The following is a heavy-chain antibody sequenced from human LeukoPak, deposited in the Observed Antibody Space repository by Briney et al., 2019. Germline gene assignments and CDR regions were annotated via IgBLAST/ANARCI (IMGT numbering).Heavy chain of an antibody. D-gene: IGHD3-10*01. V-gene: IGHV3-48*03. J-gene: IGHJ6*03. CDR3: AKRGYGSTMARGVISYYYYMDV. Sequence: GGSLRLSCAASGFTFNNYEMTWVRQAPGKGLEWISYISGSGSITSHADSVKGRFTISRDNAKNTLYLQMNSLRAEDTAVYYCAKRGYGSTMARGVISYYYYMDVWGKGTTVTVSS. CDR2: ISGSGSIT. CDR1: GFTFNNYE.